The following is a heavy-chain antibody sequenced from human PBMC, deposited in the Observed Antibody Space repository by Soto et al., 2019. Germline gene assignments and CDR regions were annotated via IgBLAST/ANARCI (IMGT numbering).Heavy chain of an antibody. D-gene: IGHD1-1*01. J-gene: IGHJ3*02. CDR1: GGFVSSGSYY. V-gene: IGHV4-34*01. CDR2: MSHSGGT. CDR3: ARVERGTATTVVDAFDI. Sequence: QVQLQQWGAGLLKPSETLSLTCAVYGGFVSSGSYYWSWLRQPPGKGLEWIGEMSHSGGTHFNPSLKSRVTISVDTSKNQVSLKMSSVTAADTALYYCARVERGTATTVVDAFDIWGPGTMVTVSS.